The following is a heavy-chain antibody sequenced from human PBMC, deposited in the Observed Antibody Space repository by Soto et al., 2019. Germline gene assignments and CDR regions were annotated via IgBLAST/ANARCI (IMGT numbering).Heavy chain of an antibody. J-gene: IGHJ3*02. CDR3: AREIDYYDSSGYYTSVHHAFDI. D-gene: IGHD3-22*01. Sequence: AGVLRLSCAASGFTFDTYSMNWVRQAPGKGLEWVSYISSISSNIYYADSVKGRFTISRDNAKNSLYLQMNSLRDEDTAVYYCAREIDYYDSSGYYTSVHHAFDIWGQGTMVTVSS. CDR2: ISSISSNI. CDR1: GFTFDTYS. V-gene: IGHV3-48*02.